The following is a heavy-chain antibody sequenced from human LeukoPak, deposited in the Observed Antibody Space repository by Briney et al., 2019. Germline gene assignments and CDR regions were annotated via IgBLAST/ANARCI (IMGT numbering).Heavy chain of an antibody. V-gene: IGHV4-39*01. CDR2: IYYTGTT. D-gene: IGHD5-24*01. Sequence: SETLSLTCTVSGGSISSSSYYWSWIRQPPGKGLEWIGSIYYTGTTYYNPSLKSRVTISVDTSKNQFSLKVSSVTAADTAVYYCARRRRDGSNSAFDIWGQGTMVTVSS. CDR1: GGSISSSSYY. CDR3: ARRRRDGSNSAFDI. J-gene: IGHJ3*02.